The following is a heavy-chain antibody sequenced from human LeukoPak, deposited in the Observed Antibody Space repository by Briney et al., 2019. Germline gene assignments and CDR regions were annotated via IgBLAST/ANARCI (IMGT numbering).Heavy chain of an antibody. CDR3: ARVPARDQEYTVTTEDYYYYGMDV. J-gene: IGHJ6*02. D-gene: IGHD4-17*01. V-gene: IGHV3-64*01. Sequence: GGSLRLSCAASGFTFSSYAMHWVRQAPGKGLEYVSAISSNGGSTYYANSVKGRFTISRDNSKNTLYLQMGSLRAEDMAVYYCARVPARDQEYTVTTEDYYYYGMDVWGQGTTVTVSS. CDR1: GFTFSSYA. CDR2: ISSNGGST.